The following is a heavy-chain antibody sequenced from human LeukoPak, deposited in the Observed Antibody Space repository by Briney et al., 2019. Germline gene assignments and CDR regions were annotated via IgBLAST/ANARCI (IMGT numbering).Heavy chain of an antibody. D-gene: IGHD3-10*01. Sequence: SETLSLTCALYGGSFSDYYWSWIRQPPGKGLEWIGEINHSGSTNYNPSLKSRVTKSVDTSKNQFSLKMRSVTAADTAVYYCARGRMNSGWYFDLWGRGTLVSVSS. CDR2: INHSGST. CDR1: GGSFSDYY. CDR3: ARGRMNSGWYFDL. V-gene: IGHV4-34*01. J-gene: IGHJ2*01.